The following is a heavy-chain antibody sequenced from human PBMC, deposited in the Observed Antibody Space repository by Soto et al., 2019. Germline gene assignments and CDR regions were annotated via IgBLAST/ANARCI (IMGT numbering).Heavy chain of an antibody. CDR1: GFTFSSYA. Sequence: EVQLLESGGGLVQPGGSLRLSCAASGFTFSSYAMSWVRQAPGKGLEWVSAISGSGGSTYYADSVKGRFTISRDNSKNTLCLQMNSLRAEDTAVYFCAKTYGDYYYYGMDVWGQGTTVTVS. V-gene: IGHV3-23*01. CDR2: ISGSGGST. J-gene: IGHJ6*02. D-gene: IGHD4-17*01. CDR3: AKTYGDYYYYGMDV.